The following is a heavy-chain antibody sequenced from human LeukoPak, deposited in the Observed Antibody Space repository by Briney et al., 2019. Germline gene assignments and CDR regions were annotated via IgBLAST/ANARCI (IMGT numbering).Heavy chain of an antibody. CDR1: GFTFSSYW. D-gene: IGHD3-10*01. J-gene: IGHJ4*02. Sequence: GGSLRLSCAVSGFTFSSYWMTWVRQAPGKGLEWVATMKPDGSEKYYVDSVKGRFTISRDNAKNSLYLQMNSLRAEDTAVYYCAREGAYGSGSYSDYFDYWGQGTLVTVSS. CDR3: AREGAYGSGSYSDYFDY. CDR2: MKPDGSEK. V-gene: IGHV3-7*01.